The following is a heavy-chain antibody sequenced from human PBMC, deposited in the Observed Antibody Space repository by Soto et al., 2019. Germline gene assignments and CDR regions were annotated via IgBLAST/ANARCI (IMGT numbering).Heavy chain of an antibody. D-gene: IGHD2-21*02. V-gene: IGHV3-48*02. CDR2: ISSSSSI. CDR1: GFPFGTYA. Sequence: EVQLVESGGGLVQPGGSLRLSCAASGFPFGTYAMNWVRQAPGKGLEWVSYISSSSSIHYADSVKGRFTISRDNAKNSLYLQMNSLRDEDTAVYYCARGCGGGCWTFAIWGQGTMVTVSS. J-gene: IGHJ3*02. CDR3: ARGCGGGCWTFAI.